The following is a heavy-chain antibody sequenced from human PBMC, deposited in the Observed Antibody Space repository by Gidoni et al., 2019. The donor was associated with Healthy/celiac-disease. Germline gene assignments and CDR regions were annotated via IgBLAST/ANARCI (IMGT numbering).Heavy chain of an antibody. V-gene: IGHV1-18*01. CDR2: ISAYNGNT. J-gene: IGHJ5*02. CDR3: ARGQVVPAAIPYWFDP. CDR1: GYTFTSYG. Sequence: QVQLVPSGAEVKKPGASVQVSCKASGYTFTSYGISWVRQAPGQGLEGMGWISAYNGNTNYAQKLQGRVTMTTDTSTSTAYRELRSLRSDDTAVYYCARGQVVPAAIPYWFDPWGQGTLVTVSS. D-gene: IGHD2-2*02.